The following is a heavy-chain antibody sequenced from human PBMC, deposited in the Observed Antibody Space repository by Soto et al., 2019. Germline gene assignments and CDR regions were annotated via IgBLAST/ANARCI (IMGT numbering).Heavy chain of an antibody. CDR3: AIDLSSGWSRELFDY. D-gene: IGHD6-19*01. CDR1: SYTFTSYG. J-gene: IGHJ4*02. Sequence: QVQLVQSGAEEKKPGASVKVSCKASSYTFTSYGISWVRQAPGQGPEWMGWLSAYNGNTNYAQKLQGRVTMTTDTSTSTAYMELGSLRSDDTAVYYCAIDLSSGWSRELFDYWGQGPLVTAYS. V-gene: IGHV1-18*01. CDR2: LSAYNGNT.